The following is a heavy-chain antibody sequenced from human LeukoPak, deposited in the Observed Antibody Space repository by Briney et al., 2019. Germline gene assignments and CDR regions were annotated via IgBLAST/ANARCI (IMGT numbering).Heavy chain of an antibody. J-gene: IGHJ6*03. Sequence: GGSLRLSCAASGFTVSSNYMSWVRQAPGKGLEWVSVSYSGGSTYYADSVKGRFTIFRDNSKNTLYLQMNSLRAEDTAVYYCARDNYYYYMDVWGKGTTVTISS. V-gene: IGHV3-66*01. CDR3: ARDNYYYYMDV. CDR1: GFTVSSNY. CDR2: SYSGGST.